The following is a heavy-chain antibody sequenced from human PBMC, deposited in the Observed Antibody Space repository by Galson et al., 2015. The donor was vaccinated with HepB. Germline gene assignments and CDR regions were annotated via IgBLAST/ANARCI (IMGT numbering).Heavy chain of an antibody. D-gene: IGHD4-17*01. CDR1: GGTFSSYA. CDR2: IIPIFGTA. J-gene: IGHJ6*02. Sequence: SVKVSCKASGGTFSSYAISWVRQAPGQGLEWMGGIIPIFGTANYAQKFQGRVTITADESTSTAYMELSSLRSEDTAVYYCARWGIDYGDYYYYGMDVWGQGTTVTVSS. V-gene: IGHV1-69*13. CDR3: ARWGIDYGDYYYYGMDV.